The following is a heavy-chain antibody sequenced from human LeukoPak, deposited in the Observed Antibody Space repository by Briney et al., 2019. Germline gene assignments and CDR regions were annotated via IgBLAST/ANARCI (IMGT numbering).Heavy chain of an antibody. V-gene: IGHV1-2*02. CDR2: INPNSGGT. D-gene: IGHD1-26*01. J-gene: IGHJ4*02. CDR1: GYTFTGYY. Sequence: ASVKVSCKASGYTFTGYYMHWVRQAPGQGLEGMGWINPNSGGTNYAQKFQGRVTMTRDTSISTAYMELSRLRSDDTAVYYCAREFPRWELVHDYWGQGTLVTVSS. CDR3: AREFPRWELVHDY.